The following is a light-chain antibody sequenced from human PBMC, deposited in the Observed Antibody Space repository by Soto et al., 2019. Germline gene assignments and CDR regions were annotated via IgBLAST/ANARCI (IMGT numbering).Light chain of an antibody. V-gene: IGKV3-20*01. CDR1: QSVSSIY. J-gene: IGKJ3*01. Sequence: EIVLTQSPGTLSLSPGERATLSCRASQSVSSIYLAWYQQKPGQAPRLLIYGASSRATGIPDRFSGSGSGTDFTLTISRLEPEEFAVYYWRQYGSSPVTFGPGTKVDIK. CDR3: RQYGSSPVT. CDR2: GAS.